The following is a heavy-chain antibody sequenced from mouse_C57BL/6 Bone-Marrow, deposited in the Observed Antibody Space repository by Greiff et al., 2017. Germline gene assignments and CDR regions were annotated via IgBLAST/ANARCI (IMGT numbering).Heavy chain of an antibody. V-gene: IGHV2-6*01. CDR2: IWGVGST. CDR1: GFSLTSYG. J-gene: IGHJ4*01. D-gene: IGHD2-2*01. Sequence: VQLVESGPGLVAPSQSLSITCTVSGFSLTSYGVDWVRQSPGKGLEWLGVIWGVGSTNYNSALKSRLSISKDNSKSQVFLTMNSLQTDDTAMYYCARDGYPLYYAMDYWGQGTSVTVSS. CDR3: ARDGYPLYYAMDY.